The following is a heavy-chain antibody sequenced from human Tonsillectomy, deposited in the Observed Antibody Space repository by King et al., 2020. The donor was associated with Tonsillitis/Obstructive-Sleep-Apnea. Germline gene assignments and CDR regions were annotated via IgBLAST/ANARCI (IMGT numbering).Heavy chain of an antibody. Sequence: VQLVESGGGVVQPGRSLRLSCAASGFTFSNYGMHWVRQAPGKGLDWVSVISYDGSDRYYADSVKGRFTISRDNSKNTLYLQMNSLRDEDTAVYYCAKDREGSTVVPYYDYYYGMGVWGQGTTVTVSS. J-gene: IGHJ6*02. CDR2: ISYDGSDR. CDR3: AKDREGSTVVPYYDYYYGMGV. CDR1: GFTFSNYG. D-gene: IGHD4-23*01. V-gene: IGHV3-30*18.